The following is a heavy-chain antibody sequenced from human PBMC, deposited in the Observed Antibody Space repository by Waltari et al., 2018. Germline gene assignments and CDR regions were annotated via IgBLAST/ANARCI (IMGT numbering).Heavy chain of an antibody. V-gene: IGHV4-31*03. CDR2: IYDSGGA. J-gene: IGHJ4*02. CDR1: GGSISSGGYS. Sequence: QVQLQESGPGLVKPSQTLSLTCTVYGGSISSGGYSWSWGRQSPGRGVGWSGYIYDSGGAYNNPSLKSRVTIPVDTSKTQFSRKLSSVTAADTAVYYCARFLPAATYFDYWGQGTLVTVSS. D-gene: IGHD2-2*01. CDR3: ARFLPAATYFDY.